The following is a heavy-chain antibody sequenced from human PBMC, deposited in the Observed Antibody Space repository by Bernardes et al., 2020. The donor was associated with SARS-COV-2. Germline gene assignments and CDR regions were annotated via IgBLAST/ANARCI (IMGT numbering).Heavy chain of an antibody. CDR3: ARDALYDYVWGSYRYYYGMDV. D-gene: IGHD3-16*02. V-gene: IGHV1-18*01. J-gene: IGHJ6*02. CDR1: GYTFTSYG. Sequence: ASVKVSCKASGYTFTSYGISWVRQAPGQGLEWMGWISAYNGTTNYAQKLQGRVTMTTDTSTSTAYMELRSLRSDDTAVYYCARDALYDYVWGSYRYYYGMDVWGQGTTVTVSS. CDR2: ISAYNGTT.